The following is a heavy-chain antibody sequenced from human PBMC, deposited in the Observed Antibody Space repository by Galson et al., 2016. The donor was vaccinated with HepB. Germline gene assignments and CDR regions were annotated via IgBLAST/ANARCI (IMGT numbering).Heavy chain of an antibody. CDR2: VRTNNIRSGFKT. V-gene: IGHV3-23*01. J-gene: IGHJ4*01. D-gene: IGHD2-15*01. CDR1: GFPFSSHA. CDR3: ARLYCGGGSCYPRPYYFDF. Sequence: SLRLSCAVSGFPFSSHAMGWVRQAPGEGLEWVSIVRTNNIRSGFKTSYADSVQGRFTVSRDDSKNALYLQMNSLRVADTAVYYCARLYCGGGSCYPRPYYFDFWGHGILVTVSP.